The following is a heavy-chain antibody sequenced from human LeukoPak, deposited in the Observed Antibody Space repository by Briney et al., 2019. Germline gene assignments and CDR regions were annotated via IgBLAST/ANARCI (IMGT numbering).Heavy chain of an antibody. V-gene: IGHV3-48*03. CDR3: ARDPSDYGGNSDFDY. CDR1: GFTFSSYE. CDR2: ISSSGSTI. Sequence: GGSLRLSCAASGFTFSSYEMNWVRQAPGKGLEWVSYISSSGSTIYYADSVKGRFTISRDNAKNSLYLQMNSLRAEDTAVYYCARDPSDYGGNSDFDYWGQGTLVTVSS. J-gene: IGHJ4*02. D-gene: IGHD4-23*01.